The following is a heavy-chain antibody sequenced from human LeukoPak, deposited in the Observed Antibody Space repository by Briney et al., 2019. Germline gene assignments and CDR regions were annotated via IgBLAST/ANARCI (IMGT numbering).Heavy chain of an antibody. D-gene: IGHD3-16*02. J-gene: IGHJ3*02. V-gene: IGHV3-48*01. CDR3: ARGPGYPYAFDI. Sequence: GRSLRLSCAASGFTFSSYAMHWVRQAPGKGLEWVSYITASSSTIYYTDSEKGRFTISRDNARNSLYLQMNSLRAEDTAVYYCARGPGYPYAFDIWGQGTMVTVSS. CDR1: GFTFSSYA. CDR2: ITASSSTI.